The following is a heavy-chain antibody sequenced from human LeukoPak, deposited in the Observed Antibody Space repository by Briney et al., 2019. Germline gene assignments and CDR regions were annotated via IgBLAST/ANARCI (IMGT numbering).Heavy chain of an antibody. V-gene: IGHV3-30*04. CDR2: ISYDGSNK. D-gene: IGHD4-17*01. J-gene: IGHJ4*02. CDR3: ARVYGDPQTTDY. Sequence: GGSLRLSCAASGFTFSSYAMHWVRQAPGKGLEWVAVISYDGSNKYYADSVKGRFTISRDNSKNTLYLQMNSLRAEDTAVYYCARVYGDPQTTDYWGQGTLVTVSS. CDR1: GFTFSSYA.